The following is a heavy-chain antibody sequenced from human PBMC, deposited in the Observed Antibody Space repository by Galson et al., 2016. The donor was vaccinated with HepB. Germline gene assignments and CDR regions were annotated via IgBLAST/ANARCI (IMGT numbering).Heavy chain of an antibody. CDR1: KFTFSSYP. CDR2: ISGSGGST. Sequence: SLRLSCAASKFTFSSYPMHWVRQAPGKGLEWVSGISGSGGSTDYADSVKGRFTISRDNSKNTLYLYMNSLRAGDTAVYYCAKDIDYNHWSFDLWGRGTLVSVS. CDR3: AKDIDYNHWSFDL. D-gene: IGHD4/OR15-4a*01. J-gene: IGHJ2*01. V-gene: IGHV3-23*01.